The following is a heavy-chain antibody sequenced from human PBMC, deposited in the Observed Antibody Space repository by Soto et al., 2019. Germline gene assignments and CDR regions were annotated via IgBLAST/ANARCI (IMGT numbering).Heavy chain of an antibody. Sequence: GGSLRLSCAASGFIFSRFGMHWVRQAPGKGLEWVAVIWYDGSNQKYGDSVKGRFTISRDNSKNTVYLHMNSLRAEDTGVYYCARDEGIAAAGPYYYYGMDVWGQGTTVTVSS. V-gene: IGHV3-33*01. CDR1: GFIFSRFG. J-gene: IGHJ6*02. D-gene: IGHD6-13*01. CDR3: ARDEGIAAAGPYYYYGMDV. CDR2: IWYDGSNQ.